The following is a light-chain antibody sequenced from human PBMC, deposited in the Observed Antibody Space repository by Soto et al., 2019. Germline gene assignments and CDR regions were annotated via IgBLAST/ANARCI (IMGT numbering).Light chain of an antibody. CDR3: QQYNNWPPVT. Sequence: DIQMTQSPSTLSAAVGDRVTITCRASQTISKWLAWYQQKPGQAPKLLIYDASTLESGVPSRFSGSGSGTEFTLTISSLQSEDFAVYYCQQYNNWPPVTFGQGTKVDIK. CDR2: DAS. V-gene: IGKV1-5*01. J-gene: IGKJ1*01. CDR1: QTISKW.